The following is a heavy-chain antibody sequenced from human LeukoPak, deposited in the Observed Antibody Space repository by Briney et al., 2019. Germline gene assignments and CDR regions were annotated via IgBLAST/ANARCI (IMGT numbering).Heavy chain of an antibody. V-gene: IGHV3-74*01. J-gene: IGHJ4*02. CDR3: VYSGSYRFDY. Sequence: GGSLRLSCAASGLTFSNNWMHWVRQAPGKGLVWVSRISPDGRTTTYADSVKGRFTISRDNARNTLYLQLNSLRADDTAVYYCVYSGSYRFDYWGQGNLVTVSS. CDR2: ISPDGRTT. CDR1: GLTFSNNW. D-gene: IGHD1-26*01.